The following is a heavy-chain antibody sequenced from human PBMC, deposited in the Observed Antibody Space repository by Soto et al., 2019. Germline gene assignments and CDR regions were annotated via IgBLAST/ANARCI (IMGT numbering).Heavy chain of an antibody. Sequence: ETLSLTCTVSGGSISTYWWSWIRQPPRKGLEWIVYIYYSGSTNYNPSLKSRVTISVDTSKNQFSLKLTSVTAADTAVYYCAGSRGSTRSFDYWGQGTLVTVSS. J-gene: IGHJ4*02. CDR3: AGSRGSTRSFDY. CDR1: GGSISTYW. CDR2: IYYSGST. V-gene: IGHV4-59*01. D-gene: IGHD2-15*01.